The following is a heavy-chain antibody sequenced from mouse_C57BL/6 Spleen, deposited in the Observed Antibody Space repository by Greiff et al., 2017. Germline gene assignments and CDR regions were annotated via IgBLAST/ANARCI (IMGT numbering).Heavy chain of an antibody. CDR2: IDPEDGET. V-gene: IGHV14-2*01. CDR3: ARSSGTGVPNV. Sequence: VQLKQSGAELVKPGASVKLSCTASGYNIKDYYMHWVKQRTEQGLEWIGRIDPEDGETKYAQKFKGKATMTADTSSNTAYLQLRSLTSEDTAVYYCARSSGTGVPNVWGTGTTVTGS. CDR1: GYNIKDYY. J-gene: IGHJ1*03. D-gene: IGHD1-3*01.